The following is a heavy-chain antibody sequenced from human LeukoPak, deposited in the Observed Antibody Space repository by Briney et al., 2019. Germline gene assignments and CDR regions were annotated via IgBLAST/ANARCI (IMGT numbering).Heavy chain of an antibody. J-gene: IGHJ6*03. CDR2: IYTSGST. CDR1: GGSISSSSYY. Sequence: SETLSLTCTVSGGSISSSSYYWGWIRQPPGKGLEWIGRIYTSGSTNYNPSLKSRVTMSVDTSKNQFSLKLSSVTAADTAVYYCARNGRSSGYSGYYYYYYMDVWGKGTTVTISS. CDR3: ARNGRSSGYSGYYYYYYMDV. V-gene: IGHV4-61*05. D-gene: IGHD5-12*01.